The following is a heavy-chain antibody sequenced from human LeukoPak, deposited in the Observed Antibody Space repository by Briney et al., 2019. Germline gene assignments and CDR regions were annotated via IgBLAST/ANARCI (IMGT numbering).Heavy chain of an antibody. Sequence: SETLSLACAVYGGSFSGYYWSWIRQPPGKGLEWIGEINHSGSTNYNPSLKSRVTISVDTSKNQFSLKLSSVTAADTAAYYCARGWNLIRTSWNAFDIWGQGTMVTVSS. CDR2: INHSGST. D-gene: IGHD2-2*01. V-gene: IGHV4-34*01. J-gene: IGHJ3*02. CDR1: GGSFSGYY. CDR3: ARGWNLIRTSWNAFDI.